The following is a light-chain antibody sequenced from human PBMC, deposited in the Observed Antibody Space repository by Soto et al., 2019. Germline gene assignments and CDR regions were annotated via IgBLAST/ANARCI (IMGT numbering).Light chain of an antibody. J-gene: IGLJ2*01. V-gene: IGLV4-69*01. Sequence: QLVLTQSPSASASLGASVKLTCTLSCGHSSYAIAWHQQQPEKGPRYLMKLDSDGSHTKGDAIPDRFSGSSSGAERYLTISSLQSEDEADYYCQTWGTGIHVVFGGGTKLTVL. CDR3: QTWGTGIHVV. CDR1: CGHSSYA. CDR2: LDSDGSH.